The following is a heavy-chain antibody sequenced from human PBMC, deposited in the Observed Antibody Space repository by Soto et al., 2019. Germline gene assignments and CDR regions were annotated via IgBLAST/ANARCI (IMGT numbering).Heavy chain of an antibody. Sequence: SETLSLTCSVSGDSIRNLYWSWIRQPLGKGLEWIGYIYSSGSTNYNPSLKSRVTISVDTSKNQFSLKLSSVTAADTAVYYCAGRGITAARSDYYYGMDVWGQGTTVTVSS. V-gene: IGHV4-59*11. J-gene: IGHJ6*02. CDR1: GDSIRNLY. CDR3: AGRGITAARSDYYYGMDV. D-gene: IGHD6-6*01. CDR2: IYSSGST.